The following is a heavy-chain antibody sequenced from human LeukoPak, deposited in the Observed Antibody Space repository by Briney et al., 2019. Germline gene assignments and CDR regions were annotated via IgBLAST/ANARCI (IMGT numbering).Heavy chain of an antibody. Sequence: PSETLSLTCTVSGGSVRSSTYYWDWIRPPPGKGLEWIGNIYYSGSTYYSPSLKSRVTISIDTSNNPFSLKVTSVTAADTAIYYCARRPRGYSTSPIDSWGQGTLVTVSS. V-gene: IGHV4-39*01. CDR3: ARRPRGYSTSPIDS. CDR1: GGSVRSSTYY. J-gene: IGHJ4*02. CDR2: IYYSGST. D-gene: IGHD6-13*01.